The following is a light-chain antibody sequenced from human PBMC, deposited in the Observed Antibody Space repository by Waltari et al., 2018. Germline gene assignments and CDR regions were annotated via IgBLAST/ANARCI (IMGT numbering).Light chain of an antibody. CDR2: VAS. J-gene: IGKJ2*01. V-gene: IGKV1-39*01. CDR3: QQSYNAPYT. CDR1: QSISNY. Sequence: DIQMTQSPSSLPASLGDSVTITCRASQSISNYLNWYQHKPGEAPKLLVYVASNLQRGVPSRFSGSGSETDFTLTISSLQLEDFAAYYCQQSYNAPYTFGQGTNVEIK.